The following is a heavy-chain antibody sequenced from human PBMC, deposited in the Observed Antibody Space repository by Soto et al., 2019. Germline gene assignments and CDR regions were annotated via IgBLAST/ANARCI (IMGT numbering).Heavy chain of an antibody. D-gene: IGHD3-3*01. CDR3: ARFTTIFGVVIYGMDV. CDR1: GYTFTSYY. Sequence: GASVKVSCKASGYTFTSYYMHWVRQAPGQGLEWMGIINPSGGSTSYAQKFQGRVTMTRDTSTSTVYMELSSLRSEDTAVYYCARFTTIFGVVIYGMDVWGQGTTVTVSS. V-gene: IGHV1-46*01. CDR2: INPSGGST. J-gene: IGHJ6*02.